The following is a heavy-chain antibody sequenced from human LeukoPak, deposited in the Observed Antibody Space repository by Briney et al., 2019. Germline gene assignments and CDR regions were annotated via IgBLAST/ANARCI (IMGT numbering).Heavy chain of an antibody. J-gene: IGHJ6*03. CDR3: ARSVRGAMSGYYYYMDV. CDR2: IHHSGST. V-gene: IGHV4-34*01. Sequence: SETLSLTCAVYGGSFSGYYWSWIRQPPGKGLEWIGEIHHSGSTNYSPSLKSRVTISVDTSKNQFSLKLSSVTAADTAVYYCARSVRGAMSGYYYYMDVWGKGTTVTISS. CDR1: GGSFSGYY. D-gene: IGHD3-10*01.